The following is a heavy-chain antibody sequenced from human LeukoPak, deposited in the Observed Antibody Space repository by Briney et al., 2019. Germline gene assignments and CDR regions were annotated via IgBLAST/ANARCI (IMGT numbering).Heavy chain of an antibody. CDR1: GFTFSSYA. CDR2: ISGSGGNT. V-gene: IGHV3-23*01. Sequence: AGGSLRLSCTASGFTFSSYAMGWVRQAPGKGLEWVSAISGSGGNTYYADSVKGRFTISRENSKNTLYLQMNSLSAEDTAVYYCAKGRAITMLDDFDVWGKGTMVTVSS. J-gene: IGHJ3*01. CDR3: AKGRAITMLDDFDV. D-gene: IGHD3-10*01.